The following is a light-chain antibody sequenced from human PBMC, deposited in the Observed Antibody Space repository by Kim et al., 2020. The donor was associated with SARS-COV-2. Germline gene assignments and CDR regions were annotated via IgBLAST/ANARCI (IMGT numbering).Light chain of an antibody. V-gene: IGKV1-39*01. CDR1: QNIRTY. Sequence: DIQMTQSPSSLSASVGDRLTITCRASQNIRTYLHWYQHKPRRAPKLLIYAASFLESGVPSRFSGSGSGTHLTLTISSLQPEDFATYYFQQSYCTPVYSFGQGTTLEI. CDR2: AAS. CDR3: QQSYCTPVYS. J-gene: IGKJ2*01.